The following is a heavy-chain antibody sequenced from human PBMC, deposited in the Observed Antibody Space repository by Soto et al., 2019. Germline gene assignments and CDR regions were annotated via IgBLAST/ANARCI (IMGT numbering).Heavy chain of an antibody. D-gene: IGHD3-22*01. Sequence: SETLPLTCTVSGGSISSFDWNWIRQSPGKGLEWIGYISYSGSTNYNPSLKSRVTISVDTSKNQFSLKLSSVTAADTAVYYCARQDTSGYAFDYWGQGTLVTVSS. CDR3: ARQDTSGYAFDY. CDR2: ISYSGST. CDR1: GGSISSFD. J-gene: IGHJ4*02. V-gene: IGHV4-59*08.